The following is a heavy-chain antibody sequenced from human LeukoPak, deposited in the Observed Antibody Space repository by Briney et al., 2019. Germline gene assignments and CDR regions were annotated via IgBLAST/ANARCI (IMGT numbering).Heavy chain of an antibody. D-gene: IGHD3-16*02. CDR3: ARDADYDYVWGSYRGNESDY. V-gene: IGHV1-18*01. Sequence: ASVKVSCKASGYTFTSYGISWVRQAPGQGLEWMGWISAYNGNTNYAQKLQGRVTMTTDTSTSTAYMELRSLRSDDTAVYYCARDADYDYVWGSYRGNESDYWGQGTLVTVSS. CDR1: GYTFTSYG. CDR2: ISAYNGNT. J-gene: IGHJ4*02.